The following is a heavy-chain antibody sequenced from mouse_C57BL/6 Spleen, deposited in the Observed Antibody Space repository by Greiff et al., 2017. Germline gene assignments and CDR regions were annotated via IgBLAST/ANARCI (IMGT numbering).Heavy chain of an antibody. Sequence: VQLQQSGAELAKPGASVKLSCKASGFNIKDYYMHWVKQRTEQGLEWIGRIDPEDGETKYAPKFQGKATITADTSSNTAYLQLRSLTSEDTAVYDFSNRLGRGYFDVWGTGTTVTVSS. V-gene: IGHV14-2*01. J-gene: IGHJ1*03. CDR1: GFNIKDYY. D-gene: IGHD4-1*01. CDR2: IDPEDGET. CDR3: SNRLGRGYFDV.